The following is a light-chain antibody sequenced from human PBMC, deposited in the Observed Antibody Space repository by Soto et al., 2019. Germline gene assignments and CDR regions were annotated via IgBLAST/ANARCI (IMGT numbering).Light chain of an antibody. CDR3: SSYTSSTTLV. CDR2: EVN. CDR1: SSDVGSYNR. Sequence: QPVLTQPPSVSGSPGQSVTISCTGTSSDVGSYNRVSWYQQPPGTAPKLMIYEVNNRPSGVPDRFSGSKSGNTASLTISGLQAEDEADYYCSSYTSSTTLVFGGGTQLTVL. J-gene: IGLJ2*01. V-gene: IGLV2-18*02.